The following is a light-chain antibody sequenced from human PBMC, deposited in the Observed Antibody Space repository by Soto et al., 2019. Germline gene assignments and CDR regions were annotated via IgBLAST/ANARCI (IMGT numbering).Light chain of an antibody. V-gene: IGKV3-15*01. CDR1: QSVSSS. CDR3: QQYNDWPPIFT. Sequence: EIVMTQSPATLSVSPGERATLSCRASQSVSSSLAWYQQKPGQAPRLLIYGASTRATGIPARFSGSGSGTEFTLTISSLQSEDFAVYYCQQYNDWPPIFTFGPGTKVDIK. CDR2: GAS. J-gene: IGKJ3*01.